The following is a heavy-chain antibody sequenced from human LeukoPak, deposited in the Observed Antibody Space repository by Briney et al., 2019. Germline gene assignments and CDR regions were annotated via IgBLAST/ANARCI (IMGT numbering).Heavy chain of an antibody. CDR3: GTDMPDIGVVVAATKGGFEI. V-gene: IGHV1-69*02. D-gene: IGHD2-15*01. J-gene: IGHJ3*02. Sequence: SVKVSCKASGGTFSSYTISWVRQAPGQGLEWMGRIIPILGIANYAQKFQGRVTITADKSTHTAYMELSSLRSEDPAVYYCGTDMPDIGVVVAATKGGFEIWGEGRKV. CDR2: IIPILGIA. CDR1: GGTFSSYT.